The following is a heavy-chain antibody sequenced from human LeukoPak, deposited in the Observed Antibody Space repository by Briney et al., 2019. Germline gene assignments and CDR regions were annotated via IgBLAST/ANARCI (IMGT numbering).Heavy chain of an antibody. CDR2: ISGSGGST. D-gene: IGHD3-10*01. J-gene: IGHJ4*02. Sequence: PGGSLRLSCAASGFTFSSYAMSWVRQAPGKGLEWVSAISGSGGSTYYADSVKGRFTISRDNSKNTLYLQMNSLRAEDTAVYYCAKDPVGQVRGVISGTFDYWGQGTLVIVSS. CDR3: AKDPVGQVRGVISGTFDY. CDR1: GFTFSSYA. V-gene: IGHV3-23*01.